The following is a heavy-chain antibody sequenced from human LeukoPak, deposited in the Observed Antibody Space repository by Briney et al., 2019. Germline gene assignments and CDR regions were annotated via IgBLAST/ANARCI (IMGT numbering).Heavy chain of an antibody. Sequence: PSETLSLTCTVSGYSISSGYYWGWIRQPPGKGLEWIGSIYHSGSTYYNPSLKSRVTISVDTSKNQFSLKLSSVTAADTAVYYCARDQRILYYYDTWGQGTLVTVSS. CDR1: GYSISSGYY. J-gene: IGHJ4*02. CDR3: ARDQRILYYYDT. CDR2: IYHSGST. V-gene: IGHV4-38-2*02. D-gene: IGHD3-22*01.